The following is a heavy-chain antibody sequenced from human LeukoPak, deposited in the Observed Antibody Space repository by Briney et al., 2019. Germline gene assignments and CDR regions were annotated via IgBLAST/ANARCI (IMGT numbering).Heavy chain of an antibody. Sequence: SETLSLTCTVSGGSISSYYWSWIRQPPGKGLEWIGYIYYSGSTNYNPSLKSRVTISVDTSKNQFSLKLSSVTAADTAVYYCARQVNTMVRGVMYFDYWGQGTLVTVSS. CDR2: IYYSGST. CDR1: GGSISSYY. D-gene: IGHD3-10*01. CDR3: ARQVNTMVRGVMYFDY. J-gene: IGHJ4*02. V-gene: IGHV4-59*08.